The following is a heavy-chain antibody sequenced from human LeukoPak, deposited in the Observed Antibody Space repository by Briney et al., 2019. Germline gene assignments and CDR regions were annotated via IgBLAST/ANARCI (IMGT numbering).Heavy chain of an antibody. CDR3: AREEGSARPIDY. V-gene: IGHV4-59*01. D-gene: IGHD6-6*01. Sequence: SVTLSLTCTVSGGSISSYYWSWIRQPPGKGLEWVGYIYYSGSTNYNPSLKSRVTISVDTSKNQFSLKLSSVTAADTAVYYCAREEGSARPIDYWGQGTLVTVSS. CDR1: GGSISSYY. J-gene: IGHJ4*02. CDR2: IYYSGST.